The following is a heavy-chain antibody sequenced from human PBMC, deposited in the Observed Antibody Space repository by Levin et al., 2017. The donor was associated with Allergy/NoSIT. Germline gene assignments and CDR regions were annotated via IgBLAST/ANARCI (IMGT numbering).Heavy chain of an antibody. CDR3: VRENSAPDY. CDR2: VRLPGSET. V-gene: IGHV3-7*01. J-gene: IGHJ4*02. CDR1: FFLFLPSW. Sequence: LSFSSSFFLFLPSWLSWVRQAPGKGLEWVANVRLPGSETSYVDSVKGRFIVSRAPAKNSLYLQMNSLRAEDTAVYYCVRENSAPDYWGQGTLVTVSS.